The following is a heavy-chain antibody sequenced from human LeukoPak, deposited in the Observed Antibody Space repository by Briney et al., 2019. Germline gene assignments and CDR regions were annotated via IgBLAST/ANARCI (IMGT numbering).Heavy chain of an antibody. J-gene: IGHJ4*02. D-gene: IGHD6-19*01. CDR3: ARWAAGAPADY. CDR2: IHYSGTT. V-gene: IGHV4-39*01. CDR1: GASIISSSHY. Sequence: SETLSLTCAVSGASIISSSHYWGWIRQPPGKGLEWIGTIHYSGTTYYNPSVKSRVTISVDTSKNQFSLRLSSVTAADTAVYFCARWAAGAPADYWGREPWSPSP.